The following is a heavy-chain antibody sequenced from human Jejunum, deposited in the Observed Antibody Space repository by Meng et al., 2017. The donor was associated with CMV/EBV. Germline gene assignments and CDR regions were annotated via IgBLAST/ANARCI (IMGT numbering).Heavy chain of an antibody. D-gene: IGHD1-14*01. V-gene: IGHV4-31*01. CDR1: GGSVNSGAYY. CDR3: ARTSRIHNFAF. CDR2: IYYNGST. J-gene: IGHJ4*02. Sequence: CNGSGGSVNSGAYYWRWIRQHTGKGLEWIGYIYYNGSTYYNPSLKSPITISLDTSRNQFSLKLSSVTAADTAVYYCARTSRIHNFAFWGQGTLVTVSS.